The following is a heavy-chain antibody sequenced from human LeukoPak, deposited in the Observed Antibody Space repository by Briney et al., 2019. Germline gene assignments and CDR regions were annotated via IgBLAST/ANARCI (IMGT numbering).Heavy chain of an antibody. J-gene: IGHJ3*02. D-gene: IGHD4-17*01. CDR2: ITGSGRGT. CDR3: SKDPNGGYVGAFDM. Sequence: GGSLTLSCTASGLTFSNYATTWVRQAPGKGLEWVSSITGSGRGTYYADSVKGRFSVSRDNSQNTVFLHMNSLRADDTALYYCSKDPNGGYVGAFDMWGQGTMVTVSS. CDR1: GLTFSNYA. V-gene: IGHV3-23*01.